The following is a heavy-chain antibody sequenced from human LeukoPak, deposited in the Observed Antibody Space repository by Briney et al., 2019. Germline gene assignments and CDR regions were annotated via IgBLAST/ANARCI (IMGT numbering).Heavy chain of an antibody. CDR1: GVTFWRIS. J-gene: IGHJ4*02. Sequence: GGSLRVSPAASGVTFWRISMCCGRQAPGKGLEWVLSISSSSDYIYYADSVKGRFTISRDNAKNTLYLQMNSLRAQETSVYYCESDAKGHEYYYAHWGQGNLVTVSS. CDR2: ISSSSDYI. CDR3: ESDAKGHEYYYAH. V-gene: IGHV3-21*01.